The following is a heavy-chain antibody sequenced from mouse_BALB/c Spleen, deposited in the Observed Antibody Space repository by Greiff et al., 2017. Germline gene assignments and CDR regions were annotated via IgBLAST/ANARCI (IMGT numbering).Heavy chain of an antibody. J-gene: IGHJ2*01. Sequence: EVMLVESGGGLVKPGGSLKLSCAASGFTFSDYYMYWVRQTPEKRLEWVATISDGGSYTYYPDSVKGRFTISRDNAKNNLYLQMSSLKSEDTAMYYCARAPYDGDQGVFDYWGQGTTLTVSS. CDR2: ISDGGSYT. CDR1: GFTFSDYY. CDR3: ARAPYDGDQGVFDY. D-gene: IGHD2-3*01. V-gene: IGHV5-4*02.